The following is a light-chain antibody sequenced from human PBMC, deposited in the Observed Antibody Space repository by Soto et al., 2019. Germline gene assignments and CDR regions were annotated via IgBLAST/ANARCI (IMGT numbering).Light chain of an antibody. CDR1: SSNIGDNT. V-gene: IGLV1-44*01. CDR2: SNN. J-gene: IGLJ3*02. Sequence: QSAVTQPPSASGTPGQRVTISCSGGSSNIGDNTVNWYQQLPGTAPKLLIYSNNQRPSGVPDRFSGSKSGTSASLAISGLQSEDEADYYCAAWDDSLFWVFGGGTQLTVL. CDR3: AAWDDSLFWV.